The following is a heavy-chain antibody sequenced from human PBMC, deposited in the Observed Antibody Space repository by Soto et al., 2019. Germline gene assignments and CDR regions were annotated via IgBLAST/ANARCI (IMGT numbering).Heavy chain of an antibody. D-gene: IGHD3-9*01. V-gene: IGHV5-10-1*01. CDR3: AIQPRTGYSIAFDT. J-gene: IGHJ3*02. CDR2: IDPSDSYT. Sequence: SRVRPIAGKGLEWMGRIDPSDSYTNYSPYFQGHVTISADKSISTAYLQWSSLKASDTAMYYCAIQPRTGYSIAFDTLRHGTMVTV.